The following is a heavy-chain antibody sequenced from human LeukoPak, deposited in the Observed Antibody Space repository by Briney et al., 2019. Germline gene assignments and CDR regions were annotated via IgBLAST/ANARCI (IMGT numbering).Heavy chain of an antibody. CDR2: IIPIFGTA. J-gene: IGHJ3*02. CDR1: GGTFSSYA. CDR3: ARALSRMVRGARAAFDI. D-gene: IGHD3-10*01. Sequence: GSSVKVSCKASGGTFSSYAISWVRQAPGQGLEWMGGIIPIFGTANYAQKFQGRVTITTDESTSTAYMELSSLRSEDTAVYYCARALSRMVRGARAAFDIWGQGTMVTVSS. V-gene: IGHV1-69*05.